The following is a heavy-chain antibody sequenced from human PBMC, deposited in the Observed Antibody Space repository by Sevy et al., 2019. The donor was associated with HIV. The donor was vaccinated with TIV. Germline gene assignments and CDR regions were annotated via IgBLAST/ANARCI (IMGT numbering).Heavy chain of an antibody. Sequence: SETLSLTCTVSGGSISSYYWSWIRQPPWKGLEWIGYIYYSGSTNYNPSLKSRVTISVDTSKNQFSLKLSSVTAADTAVYYCARDYCSGGSCYWDYWGQGTLVTVSS. CDR3: ARDYCSGGSCYWDY. CDR1: GGSISSYY. CDR2: IYYSGST. D-gene: IGHD2-15*01. V-gene: IGHV4-59*01. J-gene: IGHJ4*02.